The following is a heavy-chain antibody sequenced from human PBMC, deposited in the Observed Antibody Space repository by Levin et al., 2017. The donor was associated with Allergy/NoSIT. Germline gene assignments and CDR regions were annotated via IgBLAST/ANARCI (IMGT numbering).Heavy chain of an antibody. CDR3: ARVRGSGTPAFDY. CDR1: GFTFSSYS. J-gene: IGHJ4*02. V-gene: IGHV3-21*01. Sequence: KAGGSLRLSCAASGFTFSSYSMNWVRQAPGKGLEWVSSISSSSSYIYYADSVKGRFTISRDNAKNSLYLQMNSLRAEDTAVYYCARVRGSGTPAFDYWCQGTLVTVSS. CDR2: ISSSSSYI. D-gene: IGHD3-10*01.